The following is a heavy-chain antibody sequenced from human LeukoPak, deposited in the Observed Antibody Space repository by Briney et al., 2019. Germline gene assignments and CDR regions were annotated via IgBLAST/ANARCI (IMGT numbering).Heavy chain of an antibody. CDR2: ISSSSSSYI. CDR1: GFTFSSYS. J-gene: IGHJ6*03. V-gene: IGHV3-21*01. CDR3: ARTYGSGSYYYYYYMDV. Sequence: GGSLRLSCAASGFTFSSYSMNWVRQAPGKGLEWVSSISSSSSSYIYYADSVKGRFTISRDNAKNSLYLQMNSLRAEDTAVYYCARTYGSGSYYYYYYMDVWGKGTTVTVSS. D-gene: IGHD3-10*01.